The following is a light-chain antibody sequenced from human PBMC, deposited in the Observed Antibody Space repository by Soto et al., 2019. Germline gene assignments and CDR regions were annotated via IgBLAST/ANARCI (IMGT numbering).Light chain of an antibody. V-gene: IGLV1-44*01. CDR1: SSNIGANT. J-gene: IGLJ1*01. CDR3: AAWDDSLNGYV. Sequence: QSVLTQPPSASGTPGQRVAFSCSGSSSNIGANTVNWYQQLPGAAPKLLIYSHSQRPSGVPDRFSGSKSGTSASLAISGLQSDDAADYYCAAWDDSLNGYVFGTGTKVTV. CDR2: SHS.